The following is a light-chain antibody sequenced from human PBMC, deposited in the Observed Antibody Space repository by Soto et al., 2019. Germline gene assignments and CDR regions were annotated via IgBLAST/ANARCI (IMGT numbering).Light chain of an antibody. Sequence: HSVLSPPPTASGTPRQRVTISCSGSSSNIGSNYVNWYQQLPGTAPKLLIYSNSQRPSGVPDRSSGSKSGTSASLAISGLQSEDEADYYFAAWDDILNAFYVFGTGTKVTVL. V-gene: IGLV1-44*01. CDR1: SSNIGSNY. CDR3: AAWDDILNAFYV. J-gene: IGLJ1*01. CDR2: SNS.